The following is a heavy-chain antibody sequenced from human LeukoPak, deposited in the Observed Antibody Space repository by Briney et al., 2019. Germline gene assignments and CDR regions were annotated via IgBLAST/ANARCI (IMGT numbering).Heavy chain of an antibody. J-gene: IGHJ4*02. Sequence: SETLSLTCAVYGGSFSGYYWSWIRQPPGKGLEWIGEINHSGSTNYNPSLKSRVTISVGTSKNQFSLKLSSVTAADTAVYYCARETLLWFGIDYWGQGTLVTVSS. CDR1: GGSFSGYY. V-gene: IGHV4-34*01. D-gene: IGHD3-10*01. CDR2: INHSGST. CDR3: ARETLLWFGIDY.